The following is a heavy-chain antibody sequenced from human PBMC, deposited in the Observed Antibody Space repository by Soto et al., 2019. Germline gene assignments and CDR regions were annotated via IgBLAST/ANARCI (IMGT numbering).Heavy chain of an antibody. D-gene: IGHD3-16*01. CDR3: VRDGGGPGGF. V-gene: IGHV4-4*07. J-gene: IGHJ4*02. Sequence: QVQLQESGPGLVQPSETLSLTCIVSGGSINPYYWSWIRQPAGKGLEWIGRIYASGTTNYDPSLESRVTMSVDTANNHFSLRLTSVTSADTAVYYCVRDGGGPGGFWGQGTLVTVSS. CDR1: GGSINPYY. CDR2: IYASGTT.